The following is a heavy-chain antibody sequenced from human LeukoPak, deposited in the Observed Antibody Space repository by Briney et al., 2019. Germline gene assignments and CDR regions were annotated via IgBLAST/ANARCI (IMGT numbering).Heavy chain of an antibody. D-gene: IGHD6-13*01. Sequence: TGGSLRPSCAASGFTFSDYYMSWIRQAPGKGLEWVSYISSSGSTIYYADSVKGRFTISRDNAKNSLYLQMNSLRAEDTAVYYCASPVIIAAAGLDYWGQGTLVTVSS. CDR3: ASPVIIAAAGLDY. CDR1: GFTFSDYY. V-gene: IGHV3-11*01. J-gene: IGHJ4*02. CDR2: ISSSGSTI.